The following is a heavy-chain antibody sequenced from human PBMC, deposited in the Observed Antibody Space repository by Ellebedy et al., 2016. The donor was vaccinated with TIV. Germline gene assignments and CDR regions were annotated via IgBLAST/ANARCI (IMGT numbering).Heavy chain of an antibody. V-gene: IGHV1-2*02. CDR2: INPNSGDI. J-gene: IGHJ5*02. CDR3: ARHPYYYDSSGSLGWFDP. CDR1: GYTFTSYY. D-gene: IGHD3-22*01. Sequence: ASVKVSCKASGYTFTSYYMHWVRQAPGQGLEWMGWINPNSGDIKYAQKFQGRVTMTRDTSISTVYMELSNLTPGDTAMYYCARHPYYYDSSGSLGWFDPWGQGTLVTVSS.